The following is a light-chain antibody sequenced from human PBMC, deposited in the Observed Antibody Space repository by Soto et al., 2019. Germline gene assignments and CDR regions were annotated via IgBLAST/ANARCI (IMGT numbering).Light chain of an antibody. CDR1: QSVSSNF. J-gene: IGKJ1*01. Sequence: EIELTQSPASLSLSVGERATLTCRASQSVSSNFLAWYQQTPGQAPRLLIYGASSRATGIPDRFSGSGSGTDFTLTISRLEPEDFAVYYCQQYGSSPRTFGQGTKVEIK. V-gene: IGKV3-20*01. CDR2: GAS. CDR3: QQYGSSPRT.